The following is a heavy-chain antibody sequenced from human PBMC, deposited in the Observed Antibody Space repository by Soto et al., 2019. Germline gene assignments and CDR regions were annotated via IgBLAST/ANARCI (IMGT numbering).Heavy chain of an antibody. D-gene: IGHD3-16*01. J-gene: IGHJ5*02. CDR1: GYSFANND. V-gene: IGHV1-8*01. CDR3: ARMLTFGSLNWFYT. CDR2: MNPGSGET. Sequence: GASVKVSCEASGYSFANNDVSWVRQATGQGLEWMGWMNPGSGETGYAQKFQGRVTITRDISTATAYMELSSLRSDDTATYYCARMLTFGSLNWFYTWAQRTLVPVSS.